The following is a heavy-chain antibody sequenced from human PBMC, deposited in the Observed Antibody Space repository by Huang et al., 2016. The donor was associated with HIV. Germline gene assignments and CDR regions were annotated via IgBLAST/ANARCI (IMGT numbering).Heavy chain of an antibody. CDR1: GFSISSYW. V-gene: IGHV3-74*01. CDR3: ARDPRIQSWLNFFDY. Sequence: EVQLVESGGGLVQPGGSLRLSCAASGFSISSYWMHWVRQAPGKGVVWVSRINRDGSSTSYADYVKGRFTISRDNAKNTLYLQMNSLRAEDTAVYYCARDPRIQSWLNFFDYWGQGTLVSVSS. D-gene: IGHD3-22*01. CDR2: INRDGSST. J-gene: IGHJ4*02.